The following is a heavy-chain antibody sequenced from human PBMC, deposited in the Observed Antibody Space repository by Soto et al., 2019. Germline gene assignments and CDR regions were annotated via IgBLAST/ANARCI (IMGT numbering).Heavy chain of an antibody. CDR3: ARGLDIVVVPANYGMDV. CDR1: GFTFSSYG. D-gene: IGHD2-2*03. V-gene: IGHV3-33*01. CDR2: IWYDGSNK. J-gene: IGHJ6*02. Sequence: QVQLVESGGGVVQPGRSLRLSCAASGFTFSSYGMHWVRQAPGKGLEGVAVIWYDGSNKYYADSVKGRFTISRDNSKNTLSLQMNSLRAEDTAVYYCARGLDIVVVPANYGMDVWGQGPTVTVSS.